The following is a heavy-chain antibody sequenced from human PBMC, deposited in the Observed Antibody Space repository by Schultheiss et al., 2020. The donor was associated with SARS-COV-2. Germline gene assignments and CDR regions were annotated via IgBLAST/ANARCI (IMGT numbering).Heavy chain of an antibody. V-gene: IGHV4-59*12. Sequence: SQTLSLTCAVYGGSFSGYYWSWIRQPPGKGLEWIGYIYYSGSTNYNPFLKSRVTISVDKSKNQFSLKLSSVTAADTAVYYCARVTEDRAYYYYGMDVWGQGTTVTVSS. D-gene: IGHD2-15*01. CDR1: GGSFSGYY. CDR3: ARVTEDRAYYYYGMDV. J-gene: IGHJ6*02. CDR2: IYYSGST.